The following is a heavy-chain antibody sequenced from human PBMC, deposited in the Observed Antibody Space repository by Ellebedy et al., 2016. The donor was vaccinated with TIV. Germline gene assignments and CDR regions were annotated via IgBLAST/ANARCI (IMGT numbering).Heavy chain of an antibody. D-gene: IGHD3-9*01. CDR1: GFTFSSYS. J-gene: IGHJ4*02. CDR2: ISSSSSTI. CDR3: ARELRLRYFDYDY. V-gene: IGHV3-48*02. Sequence: PGGSLRLSCAASGFTFSSYSMNWVRQAPGKGLAWVSYISSSSSTIYYADSVKGRFTISRDNAKNSLYLQMNSLRDEDTAVYYCARELRLRYFDYDYWGQGTLVTVSS.